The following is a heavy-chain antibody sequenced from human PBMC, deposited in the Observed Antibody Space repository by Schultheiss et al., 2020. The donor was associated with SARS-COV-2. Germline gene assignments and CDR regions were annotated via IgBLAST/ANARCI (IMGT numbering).Heavy chain of an antibody. CDR3: ARDKVLRYFDPPERGYYYYGMDV. CDR2: IIPILGIA. CDR1: GYTFTSYG. V-gene: IGHV1-69*04. J-gene: IGHJ6*02. D-gene: IGHD3-9*01. Sequence: SVKVSCKASGYTFTSYGISWVRQAPGQGLEWMGRIIPILGIANYAQKFQGRVTITADESTSTAYMELSSLRSEDTAVYYCARDKVLRYFDPPERGYYYYGMDVWGQGTTVTVSS.